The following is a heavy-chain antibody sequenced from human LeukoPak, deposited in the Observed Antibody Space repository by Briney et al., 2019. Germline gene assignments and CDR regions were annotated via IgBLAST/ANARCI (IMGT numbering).Heavy chain of an antibody. V-gene: IGHV3-7*01. CDR3: ARYEAAPAAFYYYYMDV. CDR2: IKQDGSEK. D-gene: IGHD2-2*01. CDR1: GFTFSGYW. Sequence: GGSLRLSCAASGFTFSGYWMSWVRQAPGKGLEWVANIKQDGSEKYYMDSMKGRVTISRDNAKNSLYLQMNSLRAEDTAVYFCARYEAAPAAFYYYYMDVWGTGTTVTVSS. J-gene: IGHJ6*03.